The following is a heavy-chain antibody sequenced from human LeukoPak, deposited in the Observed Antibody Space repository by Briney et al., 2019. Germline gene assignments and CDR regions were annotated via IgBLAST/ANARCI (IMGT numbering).Heavy chain of an antibody. Sequence: SETLSLTCSVSGGSLSSYYWSWIRQPPGKGLEWIGYIYYSGSTNYNPSLKSRVTISVDTSKNQFSLKLSSVTAADTAVYYCARQRIAARPFDYWGQGTLVTVSS. D-gene: IGHD6-6*01. CDR3: ARQRIAARPFDY. J-gene: IGHJ4*02. CDR1: GGSLSSYY. CDR2: IYYSGST. V-gene: IGHV4-59*01.